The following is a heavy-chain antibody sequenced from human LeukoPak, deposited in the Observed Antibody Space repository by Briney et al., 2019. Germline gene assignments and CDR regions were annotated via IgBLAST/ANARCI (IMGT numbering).Heavy chain of an antibody. V-gene: IGHV3-9*01. D-gene: IGHD6-13*01. CDR1: GFTFSSYW. CDR2: ISWNSGSI. J-gene: IGHJ6*03. Sequence: PGGSLRLSCAASGFTFSSYWMHWVRQAPGKGLEWVSGISWNSGSIGYADSVKGRFTISRDNAKNSLYLQMNSLRAEDTAVYYCARAAIAAARIYYYMDVWGKGTTVTVSS. CDR3: ARAAIAAARIYYYMDV.